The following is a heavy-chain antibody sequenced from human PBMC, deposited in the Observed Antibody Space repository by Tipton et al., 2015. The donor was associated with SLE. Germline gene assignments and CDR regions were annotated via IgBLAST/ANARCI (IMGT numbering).Heavy chain of an antibody. CDR3: ARMSRYFDY. J-gene: IGHJ4*02. CDR2: ISSSSSYI. V-gene: IGHV3-21*03. Sequence: SLRLSCAASGFTFSSYSMNGVRQAPGKGLEWVTSISSSSSYIYYSNSVKGRFTISRDNAKNSLYMQMNSLRAECTAVHYCARMSRYFDYWGKGTLVTIST. CDR1: GFTFSSYS.